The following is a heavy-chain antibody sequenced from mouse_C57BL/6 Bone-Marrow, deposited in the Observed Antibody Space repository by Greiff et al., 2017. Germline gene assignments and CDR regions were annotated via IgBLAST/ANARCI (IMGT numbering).Heavy chain of an antibody. D-gene: IGHD2-5*01. CDR1: GYTFTDYE. Sequence: QVQLQQSGAELVRPGASVTLSCKASGYTFTDYEMHWVKQTPVHGLEWIGAIDPETGGTAYNQKFKGKAKLTADKSSSTAYMELRSLTSEDSAVYYCTREGVLYYSNYGAMDYWGQGTSGTVSS. CDR3: TREGVLYYSNYGAMDY. J-gene: IGHJ4*01. CDR2: IDPETGGT. V-gene: IGHV1-15*01.